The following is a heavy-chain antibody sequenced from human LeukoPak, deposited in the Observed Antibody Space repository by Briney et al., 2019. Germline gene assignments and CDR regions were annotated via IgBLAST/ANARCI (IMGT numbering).Heavy chain of an antibody. D-gene: IGHD4-23*01. Sequence: PGGSLRLSCVASGFTPSMYWMSRVRQAPGKGLEWVASMKQDGSEEYYVDSVKGRFTISRDNAKNSVYLQMNSLRAEDTAVYYCASLRWFFDHWGQGTLVTVSS. CDR2: MKQDGSEE. J-gene: IGHJ4*02. V-gene: IGHV3-7*01. CDR1: GFTPSMYW. CDR3: ASLRWFFDH.